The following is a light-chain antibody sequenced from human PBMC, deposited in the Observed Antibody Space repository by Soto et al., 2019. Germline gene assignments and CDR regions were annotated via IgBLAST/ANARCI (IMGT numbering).Light chain of an antibody. Sequence: EIVLTQSPGTLCLSPGERATLSCRASQSVSSSYLAWYQQKPGQAPRLLIYGASSRATGIPDRFSGSGSGTDFTLTISRXEPEDFAVYYCQQYGSSPLTFGGGTKVDIK. CDR3: QQYGSSPLT. CDR2: GAS. CDR1: QSVSSSY. J-gene: IGKJ4*01. V-gene: IGKV3-20*01.